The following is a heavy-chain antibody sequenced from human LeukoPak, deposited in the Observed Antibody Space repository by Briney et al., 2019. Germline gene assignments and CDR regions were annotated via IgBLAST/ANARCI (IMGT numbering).Heavy chain of an antibody. D-gene: IGHD3-9*01. CDR1: GYSFTSYW. J-gene: IGHJ3*02. CDR2: IYPGDSDT. CDR3: ARTPPPYYDILTGYYFYAFDI. V-gene: IGHV5-51*01. Sequence: GESLKISCKGSGYSFTSYWIGWVRQLPGKGLEWMGIIYPGDSDTRYSPSFQGQVTISADKSISTAYLQWSSLKASDTAMYYCARTPPPYYDILTGYYFYAFDIWGQGTMVTVSS.